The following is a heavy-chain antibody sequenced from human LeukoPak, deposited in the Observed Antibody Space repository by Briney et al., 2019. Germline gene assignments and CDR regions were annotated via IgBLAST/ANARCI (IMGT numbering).Heavy chain of an antibody. CDR1: GGSISSYY. CDR2: IYYSGST. CDR3: TRGIGSGSYWD. Sequence: SETLSLTCTVSGGSISSYYWSWIRQPPGKGLEWTGYIYYSGSTNYNPSLKSRVTISVDTSKNQFSLKLSSVTAADTAVYYCTRGIGSGSYWDWGQGTLVIVSS. V-gene: IGHV4-59*01. J-gene: IGHJ4*02. D-gene: IGHD3-10*01.